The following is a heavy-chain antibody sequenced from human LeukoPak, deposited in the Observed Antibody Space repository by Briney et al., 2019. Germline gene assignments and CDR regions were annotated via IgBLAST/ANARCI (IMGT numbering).Heavy chain of an antibody. J-gene: IGHJ6*03. D-gene: IGHD1-26*01. Sequence: GGTLRLSCAASGFTFSNYGLSWVRQAPGKGLEWVSSITGHSSYIYYGDSVKGRFTISRDNAKNSLYLQMDSLRVEDTAEYYCARDPYSGNYGAYYYYYMDVWGKGTTVTISS. CDR2: ITGHSSYI. V-gene: IGHV3-21*06. CDR1: GFTFSNYG. CDR3: ARDPYSGNYGAYYYYYMDV.